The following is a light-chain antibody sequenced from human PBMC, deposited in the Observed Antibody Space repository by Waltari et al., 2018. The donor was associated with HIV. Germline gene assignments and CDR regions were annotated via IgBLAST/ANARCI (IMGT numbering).Light chain of an antibody. V-gene: IGKV2-28*01. CDR2: LGS. CDR3: MQALQTPLT. Sequence: DIVMTPSPLSLPVTPGEPASISCRSSQSLLHRNGYKYFDWYLQKPGPSPQLLIYLGSNRASGVPDRFSGSGSGTNFTLEISRVEAEDVGVYYCMQALQTPLTFGGGTKVEIK. J-gene: IGKJ4*01. CDR1: QSLLHRNGYKY.